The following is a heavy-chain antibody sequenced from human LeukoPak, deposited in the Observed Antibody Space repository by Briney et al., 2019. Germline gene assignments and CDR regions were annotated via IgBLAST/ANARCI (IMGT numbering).Heavy chain of an antibody. J-gene: IGHJ5*02. CDR2: ISAYNGNT. CDR3: ARCSDFWSGSAWFDP. Sequence: ASVKVSCKASGYTFTSYGISWVRQAPGQGLEWMGWISAYNGNTNYAQKFQGRVTITTDESTSTAYMELSSLRSEDTAVYYCARCSDFWSGSAWFDPWGQGTLVTVSS. CDR1: GYTFTSYG. D-gene: IGHD3-3*01. V-gene: IGHV1-18*01.